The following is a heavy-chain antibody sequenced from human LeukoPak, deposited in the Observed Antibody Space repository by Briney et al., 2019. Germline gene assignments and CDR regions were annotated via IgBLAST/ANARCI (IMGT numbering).Heavy chain of an antibody. CDR3: ARDGYGSGNY. CDR1: GVSISSGDYY. CDR2: IYYSGST. Sequence: SETLSLTCTVPGVSISSGDYYWSWIRQPPGKGLEWIGYIYYSGSTYYNPSLKSRVTISVDASKNQFSLKLSSVTAADTAVYYCARDGYGSGNYWGQGTPVTVSS. V-gene: IGHV4-30-4*01. J-gene: IGHJ4*02. D-gene: IGHD3-10*01.